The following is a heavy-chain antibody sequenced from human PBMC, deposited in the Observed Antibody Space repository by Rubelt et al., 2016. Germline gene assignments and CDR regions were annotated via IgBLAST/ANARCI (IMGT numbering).Heavy chain of an antibody. Sequence: QVQLVQSGAEVKKPGASVKVSCKASGYTFTSYGISWVRQAPGQGLEWMGWISAYNGNTKYSQKSQGRVTITRDTSASTAYMELSSLRSEDTAVYYCARDGAFPLGSGFEKRSDYWGQGTLVTVSS. CDR2: ISAYNGNT. CDR1: GYTFTSYG. D-gene: IGHD3-10*01. J-gene: IGHJ4*02. CDR3: ARDGAFPLGSGFEKRSDY. V-gene: IGHV1-18*01.